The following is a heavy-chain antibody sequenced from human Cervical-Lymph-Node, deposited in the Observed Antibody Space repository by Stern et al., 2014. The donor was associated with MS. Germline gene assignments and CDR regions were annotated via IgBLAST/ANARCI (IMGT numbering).Heavy chain of an antibody. CDR1: GYSFSNYW. CDR2: IYPGDSDT. D-gene: IGHD5-24*01. V-gene: IGHV5-51*03. Sequence: EVQLVESGAEVKKPGDSLKISCKGSGYSFSNYWIGWVRQMPGRGLEWIAIIYPGDSDTRYSPSFQGQVTISADKSINTAYLQWNSLKASDSAMYFCARRGDGYNGAYHWAQGTLVTVSS. J-gene: IGHJ5*02. CDR3: ARRGDGYNGAYH.